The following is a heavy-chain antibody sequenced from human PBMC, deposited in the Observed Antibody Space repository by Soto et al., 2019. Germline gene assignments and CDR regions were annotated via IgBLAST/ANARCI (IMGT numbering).Heavy chain of an antibody. J-gene: IGHJ4*02. V-gene: IGHV1-69*08. CDR3: AREPYGDYSGY. Sequence: QVQLVQSGAEVKKPGSSVKVSCKASRGTFSSYSINWVRQAPGQGLEWMGRITPIPGIANYAQKFQGRVTITADKSTSTAYMELSSLRSEDTAVYYCAREPYGDYSGYWGQGTLVTVSS. CDR2: ITPIPGIA. D-gene: IGHD4-17*01. CDR1: RGTFSSYS.